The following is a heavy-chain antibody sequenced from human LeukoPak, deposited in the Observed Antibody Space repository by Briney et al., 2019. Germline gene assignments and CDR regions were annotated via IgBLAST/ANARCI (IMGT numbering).Heavy chain of an antibody. CDR3: ARDGLHTAHFDY. V-gene: IGHV3-48*02. J-gene: IGHJ4*02. CDR1: GFTFSSFT. D-gene: IGHD5-18*01. Sequence: PGGSLILSCAASGFTFSSFTMNWARQAPGKGLEWVSTVSDTGNIHYSDSVRGRFTISRGNAKNSLYLQMNSLRDEDTAVYYCARDGLHTAHFDYWGQGTLVTVSS. CDR2: VSDTGNI.